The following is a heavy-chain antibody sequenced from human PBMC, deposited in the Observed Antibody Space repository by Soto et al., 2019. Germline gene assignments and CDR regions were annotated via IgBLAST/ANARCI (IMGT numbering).Heavy chain of an antibody. CDR2: ISYSGST. CDR3: ARSPPLNGPKGVGALDV. CDR1: GDSISSNNW. J-gene: IGHJ6*02. V-gene: IGHV4-4*02. Sequence: LSLTCAVSGDSISSNNWWSWVRQPPGKGLEWIGEISYSGSTNYNPSLKSRVTISVDKSKNQFSLKLSSVTAADTAVYYCARSPPLNGPKGVGALDVWGQGTTVTVSS. D-gene: IGHD1-26*01.